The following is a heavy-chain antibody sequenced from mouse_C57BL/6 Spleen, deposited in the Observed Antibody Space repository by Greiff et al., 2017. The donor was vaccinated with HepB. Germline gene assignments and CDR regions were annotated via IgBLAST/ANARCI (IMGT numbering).Heavy chain of an antibody. CDR3: ARGGSSSRFDY. Sequence: VKLMESGPELVKPGASVKISCKASGYAFSSSWMNWVKQRPGKGLEWIGRIYPGDGDTNYNGKFKGKATLTADKSSSTAYMQLSSLTSEDSAVYFCARGGSSSRFDYWGQGTTLTVSS. D-gene: IGHD1-1*01. V-gene: IGHV1-82*01. J-gene: IGHJ2*01. CDR2: IYPGDGDT. CDR1: GYAFSSSW.